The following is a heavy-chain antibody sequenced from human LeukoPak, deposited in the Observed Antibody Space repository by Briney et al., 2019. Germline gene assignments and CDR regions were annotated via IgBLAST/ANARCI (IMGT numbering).Heavy chain of an antibody. V-gene: IGHV3-15*01. CDR3: TTDPSAAAYYYYMDV. Sequence: GGSLRLSCAASGFTFSSSGMHWVRQAPGKGLEWVGRIKSKTDGGTTDYAAPVKGRFTISRDDSKNTLYLQMNSLKTEDTAVYYCTTDPSAAAYYYYMDVWGKGTTVTVSS. J-gene: IGHJ6*03. CDR1: GFTFSSSG. CDR2: IKSKTDGGTT. D-gene: IGHD2-2*01.